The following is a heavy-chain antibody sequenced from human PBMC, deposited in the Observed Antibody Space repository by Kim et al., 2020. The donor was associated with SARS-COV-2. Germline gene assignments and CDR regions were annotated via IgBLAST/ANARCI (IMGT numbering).Heavy chain of an antibody. CDR1: GGTFSSYA. CDR2: IIPIFGTA. Sequence: SVKVSCKASGGTFSSYAISWVRQAPGQGLEWMGGIIPIFGTANYAQKFQGRVTITADESTSTAYMELSSLRSEDTAVYYCARGHWTTVPYWYFDLWGRGTLVTVSS. CDR3: ARGHWTTVPYWYFDL. D-gene: IGHD4-17*01. J-gene: IGHJ2*01. V-gene: IGHV1-69*13.